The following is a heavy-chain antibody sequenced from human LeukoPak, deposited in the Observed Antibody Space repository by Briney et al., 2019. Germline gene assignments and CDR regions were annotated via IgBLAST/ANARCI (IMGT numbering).Heavy chain of an antibody. CDR1: GYTFTGYY. J-gene: IGHJ5*02. CDR2: INPNSGGT. Sequence: ASVKVPCKASGYTFTGYYMHWVRQAPGQGLEWMGWINPNSGGTNYAQKFQGRVTMTRDTSISTAYMELSRLRSDDTAVYYCASTHYCSGGSCLNNWFDPWGQGTLVTVSS. D-gene: IGHD2-15*01. CDR3: ASTHYCSGGSCLNNWFDP. V-gene: IGHV1-2*02.